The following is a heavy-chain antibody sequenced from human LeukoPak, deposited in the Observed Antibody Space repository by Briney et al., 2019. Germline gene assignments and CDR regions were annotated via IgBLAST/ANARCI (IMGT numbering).Heavy chain of an antibody. CDR2: IITIFGTA. CDR3: ARDRQSFSSSSWGDVDY. Sequence: SVKVSCKASGYTFTSYGISWVRQAPGQGLEWMGGIITIFGTAKYAQKFQGRVTITADESTTTAYMELSSLRSEDTAVYYCARDRQSFSSSSWGDVDYWGQGTLVTVSS. CDR1: GYTFTSYG. D-gene: IGHD6-6*01. J-gene: IGHJ4*02. V-gene: IGHV1-69*13.